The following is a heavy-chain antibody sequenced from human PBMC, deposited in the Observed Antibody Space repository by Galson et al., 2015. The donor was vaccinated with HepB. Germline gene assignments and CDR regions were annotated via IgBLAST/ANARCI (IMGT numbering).Heavy chain of an antibody. J-gene: IGHJ4*02. D-gene: IGHD3-22*01. Sequence: SVKVSCKAPGGTFSSYAISWVRQAPGQGLEWMGGIIPIFGTANYAQKFQGRVTITADESTSTAYMELSSLRSEDTAVYYCARGDTYYYDSSGYYFDYWGQGTLVTVSS. V-gene: IGHV1-69*13. CDR2: IIPIFGTA. CDR1: GGTFSSYA. CDR3: ARGDTYYYDSSGYYFDY.